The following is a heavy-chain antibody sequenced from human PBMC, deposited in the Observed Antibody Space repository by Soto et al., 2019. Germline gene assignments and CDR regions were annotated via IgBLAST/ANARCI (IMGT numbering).Heavy chain of an antibody. CDR1: GLTFSHHW. CDR2: INDNGRGT. J-gene: IGHJ2*01. CDR3: GDVFDL. Sequence: PGGSLRLSCEASGLTFSHHWMHWVRQAPGKGLVWVSGINDNGRGTYYTDSVKGRFTISRDDAKNTLYLQMNSLRAEDTAVYYCGDVFDLWGRGTLVTVSS. D-gene: IGHD3-10*02. V-gene: IGHV3-74*01.